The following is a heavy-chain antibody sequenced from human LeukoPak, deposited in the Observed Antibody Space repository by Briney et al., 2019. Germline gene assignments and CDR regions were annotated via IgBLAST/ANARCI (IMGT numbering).Heavy chain of an antibody. CDR1: GGSISSYY. J-gene: IGHJ5*02. D-gene: IGHD5-18*01. V-gene: IGHV4-59*01. CDR3: ARGVDTAMVVPSDP. Sequence: SETLSLTCTVSGGSISSYYWSWIRQPPGKGLEWIGYIYYSGSTNYNPSLKSRVTISVDTSKNQFSLKLSSVTAADTAVYYCARGVDTAMVVPSDPWGQGTLVTVSS. CDR2: IYYSGST.